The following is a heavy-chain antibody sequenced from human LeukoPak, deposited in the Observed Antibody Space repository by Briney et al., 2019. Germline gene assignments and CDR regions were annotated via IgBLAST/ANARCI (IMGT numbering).Heavy chain of an antibody. J-gene: IGHJ5*02. CDR2: INPSGGST. V-gene: IGHV1-46*01. CDR1: GYTFTSYY. D-gene: IGHD6-19*01. CDR3: ARTAVAGTFWFDP. Sequence: GASVKVSCKASGYTFTSYYMHWVRQAPGQGLEWMGIINPSGGSTSYAQKFQGRVTMTTDTSTSTAYMELRSLRSDDTAVYYCARTAVAGTFWFDPWGQGTLVTVSS.